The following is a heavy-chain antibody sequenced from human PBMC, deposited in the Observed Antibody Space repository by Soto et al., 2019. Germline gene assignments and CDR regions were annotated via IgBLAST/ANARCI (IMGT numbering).Heavy chain of an antibody. Sequence: SETLSLTCTVSGGSISSYYWSWIRQPPGKGLEWIGYIYYSGSTNYNPSLKSRVTISVDTSKNQFSLKLSSVTAADTAVYYCASFLAAAGQYNWFDPWGQGTLVTVSS. CDR1: GGSISSYY. J-gene: IGHJ5*02. CDR2: IYYSGST. D-gene: IGHD6-13*01. V-gene: IGHV4-59*01. CDR3: ASFLAAAGQYNWFDP.